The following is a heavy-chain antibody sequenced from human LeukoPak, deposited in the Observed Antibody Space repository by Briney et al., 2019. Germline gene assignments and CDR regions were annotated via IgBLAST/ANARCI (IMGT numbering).Heavy chain of an antibody. J-gene: IGHJ4*02. CDR2: ISNSGSPI. CDR3: ARGDFYGSSSKLFDY. D-gene: IGHD6-13*01. Sequence: GGSLRLSCAASGFTFSDYYMSWIRQAPGKGLEWVSYISNSGSPIYYADSVKGRFTISRDNAKNSLFLQMNSLRAEDTAVYYCARGDFYGSSSKLFDYWGQGTLVTVSS. V-gene: IGHV3-11*01. CDR1: GFTFSDYY.